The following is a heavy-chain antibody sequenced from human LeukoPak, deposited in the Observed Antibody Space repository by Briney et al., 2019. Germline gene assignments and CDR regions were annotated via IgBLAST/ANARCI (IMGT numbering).Heavy chain of an antibody. Sequence: PGGSLRLSCAPSGFTFSSYAMSWVRQAPGKGLEWVSHICGSGGSTYYADSVKGRFNISRDNSKNTLYLQMNSLRAEDTAVYYCAKDPPRGHIVVLSHYWGQGTLVTVSS. D-gene: IGHD2-21*01. J-gene: IGHJ4*02. CDR1: GFTFSSYA. CDR2: ICGSGGST. CDR3: AKDPPRGHIVVLSHY. V-gene: IGHV3-23*01.